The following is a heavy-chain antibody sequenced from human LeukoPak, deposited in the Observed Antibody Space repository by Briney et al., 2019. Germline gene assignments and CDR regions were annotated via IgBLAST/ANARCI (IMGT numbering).Heavy chain of an antibody. Sequence: GEPLKISCKGSGHNFTTYWIGWVRQMPGKGLEWMGIIYPGDSGTRYSPSFQGHVTISVDKSVTTAFLQWSSLKAADTAMYFCAGLPHRYFHFWGQGTLVNGSS. D-gene: IGHD1-14*01. V-gene: IGHV5-51*01. CDR3: AGLPHRYFHF. CDR1: GHNFTTYW. J-gene: IGHJ4*02. CDR2: IYPGDSGT.